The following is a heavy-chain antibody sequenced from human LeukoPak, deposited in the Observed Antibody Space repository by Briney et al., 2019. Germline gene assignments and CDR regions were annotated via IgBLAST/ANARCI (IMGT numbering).Heavy chain of an antibody. Sequence: GESLEISCQGFGYSFSTYWIGWVRQLPGRGLEWMGIIYPGDSDTRYSPSFQGQVTISADKSISTAYLQWSSLKASDTAIYYCARLPRSSAWYYDYWGQGTLVTVSS. CDR1: GYSFSTYW. D-gene: IGHD6-19*01. CDR2: IYPGDSDT. V-gene: IGHV5-51*01. J-gene: IGHJ4*02. CDR3: ARLPRSSAWYYDY.